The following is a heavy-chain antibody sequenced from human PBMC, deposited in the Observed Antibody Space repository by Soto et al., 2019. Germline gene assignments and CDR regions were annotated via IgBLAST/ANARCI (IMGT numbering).Heavy chain of an antibody. V-gene: IGHV3-23*01. CDR3: AKFSAYCSSTSCFFYYFDY. CDR1: GFTFSSYA. CDR2: ISGSGGST. Sequence: GGSLRLSCAASGFTFSSYAMSWVRQAPGKGLEWVSAISGSGGSTYYADSVKGRFTISRDNSKDTLYLQMNSLRAEDTDVYYCAKFSAYCSSTSCFFYYFDYWGQGTLVTVSS. J-gene: IGHJ4*02. D-gene: IGHD2-2*01.